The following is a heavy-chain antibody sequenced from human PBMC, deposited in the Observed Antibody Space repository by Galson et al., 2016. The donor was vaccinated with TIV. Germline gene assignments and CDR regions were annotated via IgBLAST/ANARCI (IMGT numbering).Heavy chain of an antibody. CDR1: GFTVSDNY. D-gene: IGHD1-26*01. CDR3: AKSGQSGDYSWDALYV. J-gene: IGHJ3*01. CDR2: ISLSGGHT. V-gene: IGHV3-23*01. Sequence: SLRLSCAASGFTVSDNYVIWVRQAPGKGLEWVSTISLSGGHTCYADSVKGRFTISRDNSKNTMYLQMNSLRAEDTAEYYCAKSGQSGDYSWDALYVWGQGTTVTVSS.